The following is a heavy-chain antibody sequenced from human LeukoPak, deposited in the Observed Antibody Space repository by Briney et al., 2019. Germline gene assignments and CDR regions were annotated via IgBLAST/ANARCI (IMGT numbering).Heavy chain of an antibody. J-gene: IGHJ4*02. Sequence: ASVKVSCKASGYTFTNYYIHWVRQAPGQGLEWMGIINPSGGSTSYAQKFQGRVTMTRDMSTSTVYMELSSLRSEDTAVYYCARCTTGRTFGSLREIKRSREIDCWGQGTLVTVSS. V-gene: IGHV1-46*01. CDR2: INPSGGST. CDR1: GYTFTNYY. CDR3: ARCTTGRTFGSLREIKRSREIDC. D-gene: IGHD1-1*01.